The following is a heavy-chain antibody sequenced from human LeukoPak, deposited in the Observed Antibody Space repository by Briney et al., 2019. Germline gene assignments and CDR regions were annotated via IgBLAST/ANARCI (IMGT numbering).Heavy chain of an antibody. J-gene: IGHJ4*02. CDR2: IYYSGTT. V-gene: IGHV4-31*03. D-gene: IGHD3-22*01. CDR3: ARQVVVRRHFDY. CDR1: GGSISDSNYF. Sequence: SETLSLTCSVSGGSISDSNYFWGWIRQHPGKGLEWIGYIYYSGTTYYNPSLKSRVTISVDTSKNQFSLKLSSVTAADTAVYYCARQVVVRRHFDYWGQGTLVTVSS.